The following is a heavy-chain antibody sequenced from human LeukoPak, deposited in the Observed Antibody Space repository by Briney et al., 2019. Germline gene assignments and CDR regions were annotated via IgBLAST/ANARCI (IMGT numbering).Heavy chain of an antibody. Sequence: SETLSLTCAVYGGSFSGYYWSWIRQPPGKGLEWIGEINHSGSTNYNPSLKSRVTISVDTSKNQFSLKLSSVTAADTAVYYCARDGFVVPAAEYYYYMDVWGKGTTVTVSS. J-gene: IGHJ6*03. CDR2: INHSGST. CDR3: ARDGFVVPAAEYYYYMDV. CDR1: GGSFSGYY. V-gene: IGHV4-34*01. D-gene: IGHD2-2*01.